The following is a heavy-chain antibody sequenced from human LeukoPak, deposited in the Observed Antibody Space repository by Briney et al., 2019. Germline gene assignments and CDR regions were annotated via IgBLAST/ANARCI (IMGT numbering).Heavy chain of an antibody. CDR3: ARDRTMIWGVYDY. D-gene: IGHD3-10*01. CDR2: IFSSSTYI. V-gene: IGHV3-21*01. J-gene: IGHJ4*02. Sequence: GGSLRLSCAASGFAFNTYSMNWVRQAPGKGLEWVSFIFSSSTYIYYTDSVKGRFTISRDNAKNSLYLQMNSLRAEDTAVYYCARDRTMIWGVYDYWGQGTLVTVSS. CDR1: GFAFNTYS.